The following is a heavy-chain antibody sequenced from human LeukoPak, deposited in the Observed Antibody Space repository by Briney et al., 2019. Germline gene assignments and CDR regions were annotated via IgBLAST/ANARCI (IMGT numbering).Heavy chain of an antibody. D-gene: IGHD5-18*01. J-gene: IGHJ4*02. CDR1: GGSISSYS. CDR2: IYYSGST. Sequence: PSETLSLTCTVPGGSISSYSWSWIRQPPGKGLEWIGYIYYSGSTSSNPPLRSRLTISGDTSKNQFSLTLGSVSATDTAVYYCASPRGFSYGYFDNWGQGTLVTVSS. CDR3: ASPRGFSYGYFDN. V-gene: IGHV4-59*08.